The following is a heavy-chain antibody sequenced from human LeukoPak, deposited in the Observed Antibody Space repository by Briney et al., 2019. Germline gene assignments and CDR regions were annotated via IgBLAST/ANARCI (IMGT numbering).Heavy chain of an antibody. Sequence: PGGSLRLSCAASGFTVSSNYMSWVRQAPGKGLEWVSVIYSGGSTYYADSVKGRFTISRDNSKNTLYLQMNSLRAEDTAVYYCARRFLEWLLFDYWGQGTLVTVSS. D-gene: IGHD3-3*01. J-gene: IGHJ4*02. V-gene: IGHV3-53*01. CDR1: GFTVSSNY. CDR3: ARRFLEWLLFDY. CDR2: IYSGGST.